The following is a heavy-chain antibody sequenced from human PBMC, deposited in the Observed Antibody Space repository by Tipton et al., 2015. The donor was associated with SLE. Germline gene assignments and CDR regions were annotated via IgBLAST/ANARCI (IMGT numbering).Heavy chain of an antibody. CDR1: GGSFSDYV. V-gene: IGHV1-69*13. J-gene: IGHJ4*02. Sequence: QSGAEVKKPGSSVKVSCKASGGSFSDYVINWVRQAPGQGLEWMGRIIRVFGTANYAHRFQDRVTITADESTNTAYMELRSLRSEDTASYYCVAGVGDYFDYWGQGTLVTVSS. D-gene: IGHD6-13*01. CDR3: VAGVGDYFDY. CDR2: IIRVFGTA.